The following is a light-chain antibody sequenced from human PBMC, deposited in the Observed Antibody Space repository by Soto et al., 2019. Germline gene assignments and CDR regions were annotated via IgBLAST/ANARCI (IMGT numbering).Light chain of an antibody. CDR3: QQYGSSGT. V-gene: IGKV1-5*01. J-gene: IGKJ1*01. CDR1: QSISSW. Sequence: DIQMTQSPSTLSASVGDRLTITCRASQSISSWLAWYQQKPGKAPKLLIFDASSLESGVPSRFSGSGSGTDFTLTISSLQPEDFAVYYCQQYGSSGTFGQGTKVDI. CDR2: DAS.